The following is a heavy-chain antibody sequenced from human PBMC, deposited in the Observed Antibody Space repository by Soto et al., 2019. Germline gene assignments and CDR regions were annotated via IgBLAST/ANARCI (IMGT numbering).Heavy chain of an antibody. Sequence: PGGSLRLSCAASGCTFSNYAMSWVRPAPGEGLEWVSVISGSGDSTYYADSVKGRLTISRDTSKNTVYLQMNSLRAEDTAVYYCAKLSGTYFYYSYGMDVWGQGTTVTVSS. CDR1: GCTFSNYA. CDR3: AKLSGTYFYYSYGMDV. V-gene: IGHV3-23*01. J-gene: IGHJ6*02. D-gene: IGHD1-7*01. CDR2: ISGSGDST.